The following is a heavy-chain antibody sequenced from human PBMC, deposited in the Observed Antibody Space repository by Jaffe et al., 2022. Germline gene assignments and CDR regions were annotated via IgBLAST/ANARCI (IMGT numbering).Heavy chain of an antibody. CDR1: GFTFSSYS. J-gene: IGHJ4*02. D-gene: IGHD3-3*01. CDR2: ISSSSSTI. Sequence: EVQLVESGGGLVQPGGSLRLSCAASGFTFSSYSMNWVRQAPGKGLEWVSYISSSSSTIYYADSVKGRFTISRDNAKNSLYLQMNSLRAEDTAVYYCARGSADTYYDFWSGYYTGASIDYWGQGTLVTVSS. CDR3: ARGSADTYYDFWSGYYTGASIDY. V-gene: IGHV3-48*01.